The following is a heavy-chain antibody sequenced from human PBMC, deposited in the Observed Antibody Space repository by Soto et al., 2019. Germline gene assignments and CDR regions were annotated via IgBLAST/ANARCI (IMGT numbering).Heavy chain of an antibody. J-gene: IGHJ6*02. CDR1: GFTVSNYW. CDR3: SRECYEERRRHYCYCRMDV. D-gene: IGHD5-12*01. Sequence: GGSLRLSCTASGFTVSNYWMTWVRQVPGKGLEWVANIKQDGSENNYAASVKGPFTISRDNAKNSLYLQMNSLRDDDAAVYYCSRECYEERRRHYCYCRMDVWGQGTTVTVSS. CDR2: IKQDGSEN. V-gene: IGHV3-7*01.